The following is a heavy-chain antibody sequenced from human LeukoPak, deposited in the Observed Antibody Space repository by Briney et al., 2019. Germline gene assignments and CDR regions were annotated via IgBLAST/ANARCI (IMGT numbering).Heavy chain of an antibody. CDR2: IHSGGIT. J-gene: IGHJ6*02. D-gene: IGHD6-13*01. CDR1: QFTVRNIY. Sequence: GGSLRLSCAASQFTVRNIYMSWVRQAPGTGLEWVSIIHSGGITHYADSVKGRFTISRDNSKNTLYLQMNSLIAEDTAVYYSVRDRGVASTGGYGMDVWGQGTTVTVSS. CDR3: VRDRGVASTGGYGMDV. V-gene: IGHV3-53*01.